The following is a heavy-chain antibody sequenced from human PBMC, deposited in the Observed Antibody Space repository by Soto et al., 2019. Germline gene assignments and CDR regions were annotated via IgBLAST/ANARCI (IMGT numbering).Heavy chain of an antibody. CDR1: GYTFTSYY. CDR3: ATRRRERGGYSYGNWFDP. Sequence: ASVKVSCKASGYTFTSYYMNWVRQAPGQGLEWLGIINPSGGYTTYAQRFLGRVTMTSDTSTSTVHMELGSLTSEDTAVYYCATRRRERGGYSYGNWFDPWGQGTLVTVSS. J-gene: IGHJ5*02. V-gene: IGHV1-46*01. D-gene: IGHD5-18*01. CDR2: INPSGGYT.